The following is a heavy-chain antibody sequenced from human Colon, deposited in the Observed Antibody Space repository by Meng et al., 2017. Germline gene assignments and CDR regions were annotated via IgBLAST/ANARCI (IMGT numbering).Heavy chain of an antibody. V-gene: IGHV3-21*01. CDR1: GFTFSSYE. D-gene: IGHD7-27*01. Sequence: GGSLRLSCAASGFTFSSYEMNWVRQAPGKGLEWISAISATSSDIYYADSVKGRFTISRDNAKNSLYLQMDSLRADDTAVYYCAGWGSRNYWGQGTLVTVSS. CDR2: ISATSSDI. CDR3: AGWGSRNY. J-gene: IGHJ4*02.